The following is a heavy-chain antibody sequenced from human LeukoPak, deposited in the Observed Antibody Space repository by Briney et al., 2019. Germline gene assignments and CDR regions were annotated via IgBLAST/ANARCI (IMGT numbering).Heavy chain of an antibody. CDR2: INPNSGGT. D-gene: IGHD6-13*01. Sequence: ASVKVSCKASGYTFTGYYMHWVRQAPGQGLEWMGWINPNSGGTNYAQKFQGRVTMTRDTFISTAYMELSRLRSDDTAVYYCARNLGGLAAAVDYWGQGTLVTVSS. CDR1: GYTFTGYY. CDR3: ARNLGGLAAAVDY. J-gene: IGHJ4*02. V-gene: IGHV1-2*02.